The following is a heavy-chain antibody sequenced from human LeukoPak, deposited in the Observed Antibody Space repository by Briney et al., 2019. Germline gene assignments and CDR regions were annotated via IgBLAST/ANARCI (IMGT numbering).Heavy chain of an antibody. CDR2: IYYSGST. CDR3: AGAGTTAMVFGFNDY. J-gene: IGHJ4*02. CDR1: GGSIRSGDYY. V-gene: IGHV4-30-4*01. D-gene: IGHD5-18*01. Sequence: SETLSLTCTVSGGSIRSGDYYWSWIRQPPGKGLEWIGYIYYSGSTYYNPSLKSRVTISVDTSKNQFSLKLSSVTAADTAVYYCAGAGTTAMVFGFNDYWGQGTLVTVSS.